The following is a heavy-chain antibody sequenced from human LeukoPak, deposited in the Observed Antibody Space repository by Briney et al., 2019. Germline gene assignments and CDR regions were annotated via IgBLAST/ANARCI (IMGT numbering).Heavy chain of an antibody. CDR2: IYYSGTT. J-gene: IGHJ4*02. CDR3: ATAAQNWNNAPYFDF. Sequence: TLSLTCTVSGGSVSSGGYSWSWIRQHPGEGLEWIGYIYYSGTTYYNPSLKSRLTISLDTSKNQFSLKLTSVTAADTAVYYCATAAQNWNNAPYFDFWGQETLVTVSS. CDR1: GGSVSSGGYS. V-gene: IGHV4-31*03. D-gene: IGHD1/OR15-1a*01.